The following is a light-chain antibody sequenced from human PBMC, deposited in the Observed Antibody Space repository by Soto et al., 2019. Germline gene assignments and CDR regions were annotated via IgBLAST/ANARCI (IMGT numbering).Light chain of an antibody. V-gene: IGKV3-20*01. CDR1: QSVGRNY. J-gene: IGKJ4*01. CDR2: GAS. CDR3: QQYASSPLT. Sequence: EIVLTQSPGTLSLSPGERATLSCRASQSVGRNYLARYQQKPGQAPRLLIYGASSRATGIPDRFSGSGSGTDFTLTLSRLEPEDFAVYYCQQYASSPLTFGGGTKVEIK.